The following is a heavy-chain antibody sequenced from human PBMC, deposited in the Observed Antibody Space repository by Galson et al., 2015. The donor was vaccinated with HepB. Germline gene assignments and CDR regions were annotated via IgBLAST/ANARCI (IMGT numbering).Heavy chain of an antibody. Sequence: SLRLSCVASGFTFSNYGMHWVRQAPGKGLEWVAVTWYDGSNKYYADSVKSRFTISRDNAKNTLYLQLSSLSAEATAVYYCAREGMTAVTNFDLWGQGTLFTVSS. J-gene: IGHJ4*02. CDR3: AREGMTAVTNFDL. V-gene: IGHV3-33*01. CDR1: GFTFSNYG. CDR2: TWYDGSNK. D-gene: IGHD4-17*01.